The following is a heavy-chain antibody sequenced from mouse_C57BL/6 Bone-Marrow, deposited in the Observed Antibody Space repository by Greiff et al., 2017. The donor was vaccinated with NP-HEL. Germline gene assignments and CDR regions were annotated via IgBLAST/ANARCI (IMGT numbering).Heavy chain of an antibody. Sequence: QVQLQQPGAELVKPGASVKLSCKASGYIFTSYWMQWVKQRPGQGLEWIGEIDPSDSYTNYNQKFKGKATLTVDTSSSTAYMQLSSLTSEDSAVYYCAWVTTVVSDYWGQGTTLTVSS. CDR3: AWVTTVVSDY. J-gene: IGHJ2*01. CDR1: GYIFTSYW. V-gene: IGHV1-50*01. CDR2: IDPSDSYT. D-gene: IGHD1-1*01.